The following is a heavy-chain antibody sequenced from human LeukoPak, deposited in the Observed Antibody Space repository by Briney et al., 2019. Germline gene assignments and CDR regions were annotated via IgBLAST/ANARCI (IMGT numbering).Heavy chain of an antibody. CDR3: ARGLYGVVGATTFDY. J-gene: IGHJ4*02. D-gene: IGHD1-26*01. V-gene: IGHV4-59*12. Sequence: PSETLSLTCTVSGGSISTYYWSWIRQPPGKGLEWIGYIYHSGSTYYNPSLKSRVTISVDRSKNQFSLKLSSVTAADTAVYYCARGLYGVVGATTFDYWGQGTLVTVSS. CDR1: GGSISTYY. CDR2: IYHSGST.